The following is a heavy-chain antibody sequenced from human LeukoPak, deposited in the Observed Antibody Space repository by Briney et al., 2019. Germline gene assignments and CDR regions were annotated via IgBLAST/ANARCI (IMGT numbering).Heavy chain of an antibody. D-gene: IGHD4-17*01. CDR2: ISDDGRRK. J-gene: IGHJ4*02. CDR3: AKRPSDYGDYVTYFDY. Sequence: GGSLRLSCAASGFSFISYGMYWVRQAPGKGPEWVGVISDDGRRKDYADSVRGRFTISRDNSKDTLYLQMNSLRAEDTAVYYCAKRPSDYGDYVTYFDYWGQGTLVTVSS. CDR1: GFSFISYG. V-gene: IGHV3-30*18.